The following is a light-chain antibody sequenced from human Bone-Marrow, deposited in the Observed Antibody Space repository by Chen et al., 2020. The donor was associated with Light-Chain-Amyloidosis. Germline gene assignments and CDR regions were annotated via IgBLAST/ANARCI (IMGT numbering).Light chain of an antibody. V-gene: IGKV1-12*01. J-gene: IGKJ2*01. CDR1: QDVSDY. Sequence: DIQMTQSPSSVSASAGDRVTITCRASQDVSDYLAWYQQKPGKAPELLIYAASSLQSGVPSRFTGSGSGTDFTLTISGLQPEDLATYYCQQGQSLPRTFGQGTKLEIK. CDR2: AAS. CDR3: QQGQSLPRT.